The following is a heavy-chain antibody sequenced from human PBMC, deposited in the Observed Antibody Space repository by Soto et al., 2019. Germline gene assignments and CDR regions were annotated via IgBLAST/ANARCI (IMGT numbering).Heavy chain of an antibody. J-gene: IGHJ6*03. Sequence: PGGSLRLSCAASGFTFSSYAMSWVRQAPGKGLEWVSAISGSGGSTYYADSVKGRFTISRDNSKNTLYLQMNSLRAEDTAVYYCAKPAQKYSSSWYRYYYYYMDVWGKGTTVTVSS. V-gene: IGHV3-23*01. D-gene: IGHD6-13*01. CDR2: ISGSGGST. CDR1: GFTFSSYA. CDR3: AKPAQKYSSSWYRYYYYYMDV.